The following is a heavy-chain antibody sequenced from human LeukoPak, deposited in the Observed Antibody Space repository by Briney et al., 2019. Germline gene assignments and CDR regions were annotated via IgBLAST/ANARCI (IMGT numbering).Heavy chain of an antibody. CDR3: ARLREDSRSQFDY. V-gene: IGHV5-51*01. CDR1: GYSFTSCW. D-gene: IGHD4-17*01. J-gene: IGHJ4*02. Sequence: GESLKISCKGSGYSFTSCWIGWVRQMPGKGLEWMGIIHPGDSDTRYSPSFQGQVTISADKSISTAYLQWSSLKASDTAMYYCARLREDSRSQFDYWGQGTLVTVSS. CDR2: IHPGDSDT.